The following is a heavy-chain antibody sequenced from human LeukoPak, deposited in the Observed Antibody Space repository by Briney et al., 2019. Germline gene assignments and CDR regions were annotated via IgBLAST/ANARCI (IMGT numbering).Heavy chain of an antibody. J-gene: IGHJ4*02. Sequence: GGSLRLSCAASGFTFSNYRMSWVRQAPGKGLEWVASIHQHGNEKYFVDSVRGRFTNSRDNAKNSLYLQMSSLRAEDTAVYYCATLNGPLFEYWGQGTLVTVSS. CDR3: ATLNGPLFEY. V-gene: IGHV3-7*01. CDR1: GFTFSNYR. D-gene: IGHD2-8*01. CDR2: IHQHGNEK.